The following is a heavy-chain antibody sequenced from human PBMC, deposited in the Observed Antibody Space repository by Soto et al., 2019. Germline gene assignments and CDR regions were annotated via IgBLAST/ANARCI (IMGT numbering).Heavy chain of an antibody. V-gene: IGHV3-23*01. CDR3: AKDLYDILTGYFDY. J-gene: IGHJ4*02. CDR1: GFTFSSYA. D-gene: IGHD3-9*01. Sequence: HPGGSLRLSCAASGFTFSSYAMSWVRQAPGKGLEWVSAISGSGGSTYYADSVKGRFTISRDNSKNTLYLQMNSLRAEDTAVYYCAKDLYDILTGYFDYWGQGTLVTAPQ. CDR2: ISGSGGST.